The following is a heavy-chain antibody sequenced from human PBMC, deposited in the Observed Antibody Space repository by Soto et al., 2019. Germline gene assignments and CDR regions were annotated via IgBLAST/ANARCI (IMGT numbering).Heavy chain of an antibody. D-gene: IGHD6-13*01. J-gene: IGHJ4*02. CDR2: IYPGDSDT. Sequence: EVQLVQSGAEVKKPGESLKISCKGSGYSFTSYWIGWVRQMPGKGLEWMGIIYPGDSDTRYSPSFQGQVTISADKSSSPAYLQWRRLKASEPARYYFATLSRLQRLVGDYWGQGTLVTVSS. CDR3: ATLSRLQRLVGDY. CDR1: GYSFTSYW. V-gene: IGHV5-51*03.